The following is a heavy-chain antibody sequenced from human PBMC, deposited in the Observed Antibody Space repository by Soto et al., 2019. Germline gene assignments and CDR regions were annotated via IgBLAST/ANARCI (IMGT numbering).Heavy chain of an antibody. V-gene: IGHV5-10-1*01. CDR3: ASGGYCSGGSCSRDDYGMDV. CDR1: GYSFTSYW. J-gene: IGHJ6*02. D-gene: IGHD2-15*01. CDR2: IDPSDSYT. Sequence: LGESLKISCKGSGYSFTSYWISWVRQMPGKGLEWMGRIDPSDSYTNYSPSFQGHVTISADKSISTAYLQWSSLKASDTAMYYCASGGYCSGGSCSRDDYGMDVWGQGTTVTVSS.